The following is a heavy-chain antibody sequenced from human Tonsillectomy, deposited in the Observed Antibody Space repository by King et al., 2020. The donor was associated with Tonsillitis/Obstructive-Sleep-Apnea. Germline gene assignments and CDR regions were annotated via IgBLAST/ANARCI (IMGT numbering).Heavy chain of an antibody. CDR3: ARVITIFGVINSAYYYYMDV. V-gene: IGHV4-59*01. D-gene: IGHD3-3*01. Sequence: QLQESGPGLVKPSETLSLTCTVSGGSINSYYWTWLRQPPGKGLEWVGFFYSSGSSNYNPSLKSRVTMSVDTSKNQFSLRLSSVTAADTAVYYCARVITIFGVINSAYYYYMDVWGKGTTVTVSS. CDR1: GGSINSYY. CDR2: FYSSGSS. J-gene: IGHJ6*03.